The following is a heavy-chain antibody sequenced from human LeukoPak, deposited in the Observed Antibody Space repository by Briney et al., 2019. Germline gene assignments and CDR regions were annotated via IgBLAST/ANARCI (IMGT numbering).Heavy chain of an antibody. J-gene: IGHJ5*02. V-gene: IGHV4-30-2*01. CDR3: ARVRGYGDYDNRFDP. D-gene: IGHD4-17*01. CDR2: IYHSGST. CDR1: GGSISSGDFS. Sequence: SQTLSLTCAVSGGSISSGDFSWSWIRQPPGKGLEWIGYIYHSGSTYYSPSLKSRVTISVDRSKSQFSLKLSSVTAADTAVYFCARVRGYGDYDNRFDPWGQGTLVTVSS.